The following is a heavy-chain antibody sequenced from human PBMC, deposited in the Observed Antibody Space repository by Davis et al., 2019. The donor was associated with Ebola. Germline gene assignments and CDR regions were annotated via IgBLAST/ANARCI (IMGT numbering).Heavy chain of an antibody. V-gene: IGHV3-23*01. J-gene: IGHJ5*02. CDR2: IVGSGGTT. CDR1: GFSVITYA. CDR3: LRGWLDQ. Sequence: PGGSLRLSCVASGFSVITYAMSWVRQAPGKGLEWVSAIVGSGGTTFYVNSVKGRFAISRDVSKNMLYLQMNSLRAEDTGVYYCLRGWLDQWGQGALVTVSS.